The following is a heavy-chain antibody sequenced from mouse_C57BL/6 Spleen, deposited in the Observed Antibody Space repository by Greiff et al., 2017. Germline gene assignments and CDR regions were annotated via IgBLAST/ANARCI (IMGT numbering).Heavy chain of an antibody. D-gene: IGHD2-5*01. CDR1: GFSLTSYG. V-gene: IGHV2-6*03. CDR2: IWSDGST. CDR3: AREYSKGDYYAMDY. Sequence: QVQLKESGPGLVAPSQSLSITCTVSGFSLTSYGVHWVRQPPGKGLEWLVVIWSDGSTTYNSALKSRLSISKDNSKSQVFLKMNSLQTDDTAMYYCAREYSKGDYYAMDYWGQGTSVTVSS. J-gene: IGHJ4*01.